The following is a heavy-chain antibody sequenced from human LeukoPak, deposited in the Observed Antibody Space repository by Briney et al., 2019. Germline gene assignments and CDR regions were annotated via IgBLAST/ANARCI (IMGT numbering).Heavy chain of an antibody. J-gene: IGHJ4*02. CDR2: IYYSGST. CDR1: GGSISSYY. Sequence: PSETLTLTRTVTGGSISSYYWSWIRQPPGRGREWSGYIYYSGSTNYNPSLKSRGTISVETSKNQFSLKLSSVTAADTAVYYSARVRYSSGWYEDYWGQGTLVTVSS. D-gene: IGHD6-19*01. CDR3: ARVRYSSGWYEDY. V-gene: IGHV4-59*01.